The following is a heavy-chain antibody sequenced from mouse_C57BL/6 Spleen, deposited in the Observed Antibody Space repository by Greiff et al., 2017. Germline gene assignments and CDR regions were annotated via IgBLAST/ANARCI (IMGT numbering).Heavy chain of an antibody. Sequence: VQLVESGAELVKPGASVKMSCKASGYTFTSYWITWVKQRPGQGLEWIGDIYPGSGSTNYNEKIKSKATLTVDTSSSTAYMQLSSLTSEDSAVYYCAVSGYYYDSSCGLSVYFDVWGTGTTVTVSS. D-gene: IGHD1-1*01. J-gene: IGHJ1*03. CDR2: IYPGSGST. CDR1: GYTFTSYW. V-gene: IGHV1-55*01. CDR3: AVSGYYYDSSCGLSVYFDV.